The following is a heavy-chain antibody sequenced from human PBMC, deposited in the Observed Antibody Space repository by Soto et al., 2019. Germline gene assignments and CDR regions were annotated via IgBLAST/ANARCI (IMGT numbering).Heavy chain of an antibody. CDR2: TYYRSKWYN. D-gene: IGHD3-3*01. J-gene: IGHJ4*02. CDR3: ARERFLEWLLHHPFEY. V-gene: IGHV6-1*01. Sequence: SQTLSLTCAISGDSVSSNSAAWNWIRQSPSRGLEWLGRTYYRSKWYNDYAVSVRSRITIKPDTSKNQFSLQLNSVTPEDTAVYYCARERFLEWLLHHPFEYWGQGTLVTVSS. CDR1: GDSVSSNSAA.